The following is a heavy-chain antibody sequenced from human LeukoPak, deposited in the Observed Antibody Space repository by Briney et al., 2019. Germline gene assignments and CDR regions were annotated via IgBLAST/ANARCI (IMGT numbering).Heavy chain of an antibody. CDR3: AREDYGDYFDY. Sequence: PGGSLRLSCAASGFTFINYWMHWVRRAPGKGLVWVSRVNSDGSATSYADSVKGRFTISRDNAKNTLYLQMHSLRAEDTAVYYCAREDYGDYFDYWGQGTLVTVSS. J-gene: IGHJ4*02. D-gene: IGHD4-17*01. CDR1: GFTFINYW. CDR2: VNSDGSAT. V-gene: IGHV3-74*01.